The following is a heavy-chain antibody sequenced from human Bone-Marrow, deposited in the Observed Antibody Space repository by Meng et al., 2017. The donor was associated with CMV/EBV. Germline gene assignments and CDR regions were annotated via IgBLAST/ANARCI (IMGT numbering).Heavy chain of an antibody. V-gene: IGHV4-39*01. CDR1: GGSISSSTDY. Sequence: SETLSLTCTVSGGSISSSTDYWAWIRQPPGKGLEWIGSVNYGGSPYSNPSLKSRVTISVDTSKNQFSLKLSSVTAAETAVYYCARSTGAAAYDPWGQGNLVTVSS. D-gene: IGHD1-26*01. CDR2: VNYGGSP. CDR3: ARSTGAAAYDP. J-gene: IGHJ5*02.